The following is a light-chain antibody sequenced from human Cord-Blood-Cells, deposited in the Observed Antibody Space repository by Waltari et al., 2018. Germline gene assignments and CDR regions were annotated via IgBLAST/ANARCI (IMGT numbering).Light chain of an antibody. Sequence: QSALTQSPSASGSPGQSVTISCTGTSSDVGGYNYVSWSQQHPGKAPKLMIYEVSKRPSGVPDRFAGSKSGNTASLTVSGLQAEDEADYYCSSYAGSNRLVFGGGTKLTVL. CDR1: SSDVGGYNY. CDR2: EVS. CDR3: SSYAGSNRLV. J-gene: IGLJ3*02. V-gene: IGLV2-8*01.